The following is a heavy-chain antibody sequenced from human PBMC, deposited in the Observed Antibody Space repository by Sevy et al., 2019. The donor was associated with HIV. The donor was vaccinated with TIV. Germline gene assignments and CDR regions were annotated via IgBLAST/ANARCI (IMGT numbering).Heavy chain of an antibody. CDR1: GFTFSNYN. Sequence: GGSLRLSCAASGFTFSNYNMNWVRQAPGEGLKWVSSISGSSADIYYTDSVKGRFTVSRDNSRKSLFLQMNGLSAEDTALYYCARDLLVGSTYVFDIWGRGTMVTVSS. V-gene: IGHV3-21*01. D-gene: IGHD1-26*01. J-gene: IGHJ3*02. CDR2: ISGSSADI. CDR3: ARDLLVGSTYVFDI.